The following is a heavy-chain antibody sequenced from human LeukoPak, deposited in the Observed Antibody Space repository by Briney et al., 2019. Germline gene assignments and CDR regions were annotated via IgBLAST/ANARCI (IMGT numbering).Heavy chain of an antibody. D-gene: IGHD4/OR15-4a*01. Sequence: GESLKISCKGSGYTFSSYWIAWVRQMPGKGLEWMWIIHPGDSDTRYSPSFQGQVTISADRSLGTAYLQWSSLKASDTAMYYCARLLGASSAYLDYWGQGTLVTVSS. J-gene: IGHJ4*02. CDR3: ARLLGASSAYLDY. CDR2: IHPGDSDT. V-gene: IGHV5-51*01. CDR1: GYTFSSYW.